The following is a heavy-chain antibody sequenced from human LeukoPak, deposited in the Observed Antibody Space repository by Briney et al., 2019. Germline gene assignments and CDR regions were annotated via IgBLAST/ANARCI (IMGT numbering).Heavy chain of an antibody. J-gene: IGHJ6*02. V-gene: IGHV3-53*01. Sequence: GGSLRLSCAVSGFSVSNNYMNWVRQAPGKGLEWVSVIYSGGSTYYADSVKGRFTISRDNSKNTLYLQMNSLRAEDTAVYYCARAGSTSDYYYYGTDVWGQGTTVTVSS. CDR1: GFSVSNNY. CDR2: IYSGGST. D-gene: IGHD2-2*01. CDR3: ARAGSTSDYYYYGTDV.